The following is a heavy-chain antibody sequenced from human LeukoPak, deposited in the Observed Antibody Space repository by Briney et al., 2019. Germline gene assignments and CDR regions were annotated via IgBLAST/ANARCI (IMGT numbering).Heavy chain of an antibody. CDR2: IRSKANSYAR. Sequence: GGPVRLSCAASGFTFSGSAMLWVRQASGEGRVGVGRIRSKANSYARAYATSVKGRFTISRDDSKNTAYLQMNSLKTEDTAVYYCTRQGGGSWNDYSYYGIDVWGQGTPVTVSS. CDR3: TRQGGGSWNDYSYYGIDV. CDR1: GFTFSGSA. D-gene: IGHD2-15*01. V-gene: IGHV3-73*01. J-gene: IGHJ6*02.